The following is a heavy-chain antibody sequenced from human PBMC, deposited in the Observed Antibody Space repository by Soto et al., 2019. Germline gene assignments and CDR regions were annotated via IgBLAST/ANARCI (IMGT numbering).Heavy chain of an antibody. CDR2: IYYSGST. V-gene: IGHV4-61*01. CDR1: GGSVSSGSYY. J-gene: IGHJ4*02. D-gene: IGHD1-7*01. Sequence: SLTCTVSGGSVSSGSYYWSWIRQPPGKGLEWIGYIYYSGSTNYNPSLKSRVTISVDTSKNQFSLKLSSVTAADTAVYYCARVRLELLYFDYWGQGTLVTVSS. CDR3: ARVRLELLYFDY.